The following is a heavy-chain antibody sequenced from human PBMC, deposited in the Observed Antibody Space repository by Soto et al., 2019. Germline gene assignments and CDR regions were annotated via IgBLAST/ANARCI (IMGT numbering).Heavy chain of an antibody. J-gene: IGHJ5*02. CDR1: GGTFISYA. V-gene: IGHV1-69*13. Sequence: SVKVSCKASGGTFISYAISWVRQAPGQGLEWMGGIIPIFGTANYAQKFQGRVTITADESKNQFSLKLSSVTAADTAVYYCARLGGYYKSLDPWGQGTLVTVSS. CDR2: IIPIFGTA. CDR3: ARLGGYYKSLDP. D-gene: IGHD3-22*01.